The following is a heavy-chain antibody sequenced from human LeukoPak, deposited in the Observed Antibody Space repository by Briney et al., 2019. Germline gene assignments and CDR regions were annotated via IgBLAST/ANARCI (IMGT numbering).Heavy chain of an antibody. Sequence: GGSLRLSRTASGFSFSTYAMNWVRQAPGKGLEWVASVIGSGVDTYHAVSVKGRLTVSRDNSKNTLYLQMTSLRAEDTAVYYCAKGAASRCRGALCYPFDCWGQGTLVTVSS. J-gene: IGHJ4*02. CDR1: GFSFSTYA. CDR2: VIGSGVDT. V-gene: IGHV3-23*01. CDR3: AKGAASRCRGALCYPFDC. D-gene: IGHD2-15*01.